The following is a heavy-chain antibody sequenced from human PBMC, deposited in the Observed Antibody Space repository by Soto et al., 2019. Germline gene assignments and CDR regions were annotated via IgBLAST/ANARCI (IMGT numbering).Heavy chain of an antibody. CDR1: GGSISSAAYC. CDR2: IYDGGTT. V-gene: IGHV4-30-4*01. D-gene: IGHD3-16*01. CDR3: ARGPSGAKIDY. J-gene: IGHJ4*02. Sequence: QVQLQESGPRLVSPSQTLSLTCTVSGGSISSAAYCWSWIRQSPDKGLEWIGHIYDGGTTYSSPSLKGRVTISADTSETQFSLKLSSVSAADTAVYYCARGPSGAKIDYWGQGIQVTVSS.